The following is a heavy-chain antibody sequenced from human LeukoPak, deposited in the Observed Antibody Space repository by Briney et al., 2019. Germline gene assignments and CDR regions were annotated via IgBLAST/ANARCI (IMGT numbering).Heavy chain of an antibody. J-gene: IGHJ4*02. Sequence: PGGSLRLSCAASGFTFSSYGMHWVRQAPGKGLEWVAVISYDGSNKYYADPVKGRFTISRDNSKNTLYLQMNSLRAEDTAVYYCAKDLNYYGSGSYYMDYWGQGTLVTVSS. CDR3: AKDLNYYGSGSYYMDY. CDR2: ISYDGSNK. CDR1: GFTFSSYG. V-gene: IGHV3-30*18. D-gene: IGHD3-10*01.